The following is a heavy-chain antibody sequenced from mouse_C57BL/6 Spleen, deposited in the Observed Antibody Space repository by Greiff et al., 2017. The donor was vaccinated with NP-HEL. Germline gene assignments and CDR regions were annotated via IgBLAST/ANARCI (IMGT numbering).Heavy chain of an antibody. CDR1: GFTFSSYG. V-gene: IGHV5-6*01. CDR3: ARLSITQENAMDY. Sequence: VQLKESGGDLVKPGGSLKLSCAASGFTFSSYGMSWVRQTPDKRLEWVATISSGGSYTYYPDSVKGRFTISRDNAKNTLYLQMSSLKSEDTAMYYCARLSITQENAMDYWGQGTSVTVSS. D-gene: IGHD1-1*01. CDR2: ISSGGSYT. J-gene: IGHJ4*01.